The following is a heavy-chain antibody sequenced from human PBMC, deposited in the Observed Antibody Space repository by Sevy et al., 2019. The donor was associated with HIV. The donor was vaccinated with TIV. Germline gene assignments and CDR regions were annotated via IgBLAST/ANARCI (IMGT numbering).Heavy chain of an antibody. D-gene: IGHD6-19*01. Sequence: GGSLRLSCAASGFTFSSYPMHWVRQAPGKGLEWVYSISGLSNYIYYADSVKGRFSISRDNTKNSVYLQMNSLRGEDTAVFYCARAVPATDAFDIWGQGTLVTVSS. CDR1: GFTFSSYP. V-gene: IGHV3-21*01. J-gene: IGHJ3*02. CDR2: ISGLSNYI. CDR3: ARAVPATDAFDI.